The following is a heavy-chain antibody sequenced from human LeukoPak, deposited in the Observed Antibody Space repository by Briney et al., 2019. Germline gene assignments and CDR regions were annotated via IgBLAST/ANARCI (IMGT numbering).Heavy chain of an antibody. D-gene: IGHD3-3*01. J-gene: IGHJ4*02. Sequence: PGGSLRLSCAASGFTVSSNYMSWVRQAPGKGLGWVSVIYSGGSTYYADSVKGRFTISRDNSKNTLYLQMNSLRAEDTAVYYCARESSRFGVVTYRDLDYWGQGTLVTVSS. CDR2: IYSGGST. CDR1: GFTVSSNY. V-gene: IGHV3-53*01. CDR3: ARESSRFGVVTYRDLDY.